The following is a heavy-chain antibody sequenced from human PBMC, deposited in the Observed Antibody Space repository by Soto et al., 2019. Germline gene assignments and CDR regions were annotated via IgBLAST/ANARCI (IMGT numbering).Heavy chain of an antibody. J-gene: IGHJ3*02. Sequence: GGSLRLSCAASGFTFSSYWMSWVRQAPGKGLEWVANIKQDGSEKWYVDSVKGRFTISRDNAKNSLYLQMNSLRAKDTAVYYCARGDYYDSSGPFSDAFDIWGQGTMVTVSS. CDR1: GFTFSSYW. D-gene: IGHD3-22*01. CDR3: ARGDYYDSSGPFSDAFDI. CDR2: IKQDGSEK. V-gene: IGHV3-7*04.